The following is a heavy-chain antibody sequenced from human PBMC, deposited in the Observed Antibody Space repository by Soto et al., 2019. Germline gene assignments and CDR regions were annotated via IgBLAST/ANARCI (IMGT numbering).Heavy chain of an antibody. Sequence: QVQLVQSGAELKKPGASVKVSCKASGYTFSNYDMNWVRQATGQGLEWIGWVNPNNGYTGYAQKFQGRVTLTTDIATTTAYMELTSVRSEDTAIYYCAKVSRKGSAIDFDYWGQGTLITVSS. D-gene: IGHD3-10*01. CDR3: AKVSRKGSAIDFDY. J-gene: IGHJ4*02. CDR1: GYTFSNYD. CDR2: VNPNNGYT. V-gene: IGHV1-8*01.